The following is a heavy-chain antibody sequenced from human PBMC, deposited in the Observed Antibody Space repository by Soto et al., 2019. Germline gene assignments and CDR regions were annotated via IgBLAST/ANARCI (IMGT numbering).Heavy chain of an antibody. J-gene: IGHJ4*02. V-gene: IGHV4-39*01. CDR1: GGSISSSSYY. Sequence: SETLSLTCTVSGGSISSSSYYWGWIRQPPGKGLEWIGSIYYSGSTYYNPSLKSRVTISVDTSKNQFSLKLSSVTAADTAVYYCARLQTGTTREDYWGQGTLVTVSS. CDR3: ARLQTGTTREDY. D-gene: IGHD1-1*01. CDR2: IYYSGST.